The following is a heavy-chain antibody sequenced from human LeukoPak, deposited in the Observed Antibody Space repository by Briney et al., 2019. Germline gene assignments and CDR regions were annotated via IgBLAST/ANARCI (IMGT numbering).Heavy chain of an antibody. J-gene: IGHJ4*02. CDR1: GFTFSSYG. Sequence: PGGSLRLSCAASGFTFSSYGMHWVRQAPGKGLEWVAFIRYDGSNKYYADSVKGRFTISRDNSKNTLYLQMNSLRAEDTAVYYCARGPRDGYNPTLLTSWGQGTLVTVSS. CDR2: IRYDGSNK. D-gene: IGHD5-24*01. CDR3: ARGPRDGYNPTLLTS. V-gene: IGHV3-30*02.